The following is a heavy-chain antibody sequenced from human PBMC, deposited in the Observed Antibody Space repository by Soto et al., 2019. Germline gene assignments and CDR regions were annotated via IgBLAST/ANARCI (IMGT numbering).Heavy chain of an antibody. CDR1: GFIFSSYC. J-gene: IGHJ4*02. Sequence: GGSLRLSCAASGFIFSSYCMHWVRQVPGRGLVWVSGINSDGTATKYADSVKGRFAISRDNANNTLHLQMSSLRAEDTAVYYCARGSGFQAGVHGYWGQGTLVTVSS. CDR3: ARGSGFQAGVHGY. CDR2: INSDGTAT. V-gene: IGHV3-74*03. D-gene: IGHD6-25*01.